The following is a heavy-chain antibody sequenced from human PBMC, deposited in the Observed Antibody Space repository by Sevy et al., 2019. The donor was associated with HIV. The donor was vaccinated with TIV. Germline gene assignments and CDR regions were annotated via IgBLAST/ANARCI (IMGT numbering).Heavy chain of an antibody. V-gene: IGHV3-23*01. CDR3: AKDGYKPSVGDENYYYYYMDV. CDR2: ISGSGGST. J-gene: IGHJ6*03. D-gene: IGHD1-20*01. CDR1: GFTFSSYA. Sequence: GESLKISCAASGFTFSSYAMSWVRQAPGKGLEWVSAISGSGGSTYYAGSVKGRFTISRDNSKNTLYLQMNSLRAEDTAVYYCAKDGYKPSVGDENYYYYYMDVWGKGTTVTVSS.